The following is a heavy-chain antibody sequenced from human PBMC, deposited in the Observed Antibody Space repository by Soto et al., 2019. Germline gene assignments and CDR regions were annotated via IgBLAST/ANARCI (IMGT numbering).Heavy chain of an antibody. V-gene: IGHV1-69*13. Sequence: ASVKVSCKASGGTFSSYAISWVRQAPGQGLEWMGGIIPIFGTANYAQKFQGRVTITADESTSTAYMELSSLRSEDTAVYYCARGLLLPXTNAEYFQHWGQGTLVTVSS. CDR2: IIPIFGTA. CDR1: GGTFSSYA. J-gene: IGHJ1*01. CDR3: ARGLLLPXTNAEYFQH. D-gene: IGHD1-26*01.